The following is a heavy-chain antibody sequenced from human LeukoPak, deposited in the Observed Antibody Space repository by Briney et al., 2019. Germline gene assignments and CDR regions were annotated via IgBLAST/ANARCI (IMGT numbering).Heavy chain of an antibody. Sequence: ASVKVSCKASGYTFTGYDMHWVRQGPGQGLEWMGWINPNSGGTKYALRFQGRVTMTRDTSISTAYMELSRLRSDDTAVYYCARGYCSSTSCHAGYYYYMDVWGKGTTVTISS. CDR2: INPNSGGT. CDR1: GYTFTGYD. D-gene: IGHD2-2*01. V-gene: IGHV1-2*02. CDR3: ARGYCSSTSCHAGYYYYMDV. J-gene: IGHJ6*03.